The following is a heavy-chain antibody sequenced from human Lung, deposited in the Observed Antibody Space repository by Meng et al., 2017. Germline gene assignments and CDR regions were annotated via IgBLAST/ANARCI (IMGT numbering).Heavy chain of an antibody. D-gene: IGHD2-21*02. J-gene: IGHJ6*01. CDR1: GFTFGDYP. Sequence: GESLKISCTGSGFTFGDYPMNWFRQAPGKGLEWVSVIRSKTYGGATEYAASVKGRFTISRDDSESIAYLQMNSLKTEDTAVYYCTRASRMVVTAVLNWGQGTRVTGAS. CDR2: IRSKTYGGAT. V-gene: IGHV3-49*03. CDR3: TRASRMVVTAVLN.